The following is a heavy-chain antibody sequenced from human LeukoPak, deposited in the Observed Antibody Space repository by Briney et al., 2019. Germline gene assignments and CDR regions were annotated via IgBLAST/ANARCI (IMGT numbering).Heavy chain of an antibody. J-gene: IGHJ4*02. Sequence: ASVKVSCKASGYTFTGYYMHWVRQAPGQGLEWMGWINPNSGGTNCAQKFQGRVTMTRDTSISTAYMELSRLRSDDTAVYYCAREGEVAVAGKVDYWGQGTLVTVSS. CDR2: INPNSGGT. CDR3: AREGEVAVAGKVDY. D-gene: IGHD6-19*01. CDR1: GYTFTGYY. V-gene: IGHV1-2*02.